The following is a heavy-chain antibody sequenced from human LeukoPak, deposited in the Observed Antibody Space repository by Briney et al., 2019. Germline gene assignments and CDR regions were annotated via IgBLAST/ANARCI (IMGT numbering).Heavy chain of an antibody. Sequence: GGSLRLYCSASGFTFSSYDMGWVRQAPGKGLEWVSAISGSGGSGYYADAVKGRFTISRDNSKNTLYLQMNSRRAEDTAVYYCAKRGTIFGVVILSHMDVCGKGTTVTVSS. CDR1: GFTFSSYD. D-gene: IGHD3-3*01. CDR3: AKRGTIFGVVILSHMDV. V-gene: IGHV3-23*01. J-gene: IGHJ6*03. CDR2: ISGSGGSG.